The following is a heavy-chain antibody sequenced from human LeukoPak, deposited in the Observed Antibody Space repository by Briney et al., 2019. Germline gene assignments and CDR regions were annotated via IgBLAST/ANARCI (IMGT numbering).Heavy chain of an antibody. J-gene: IGHJ6*02. Sequence: ASVKVSCKASGYTFTSYGISWVRQALGQGLEWMGWISACNGNTNYEQKLQGRVTMTTGTSTSTAYMELRSLRSDDTAVYYCARDRSITIFGVVMAYYYYGMDVWGQGTTVTVSS. D-gene: IGHD3-3*01. CDR3: ARDRSITIFGVVMAYYYYGMDV. CDR2: ISACNGNT. CDR1: GYTFTSYG. V-gene: IGHV1-18*01.